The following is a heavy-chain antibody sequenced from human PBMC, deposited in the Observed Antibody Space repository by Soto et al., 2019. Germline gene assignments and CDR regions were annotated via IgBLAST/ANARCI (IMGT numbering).Heavy chain of an antibody. D-gene: IGHD3-10*02. CDR1: GFTFNSNW. CDR3: ARRVFGALY. V-gene: IGHV3-7*01. CDR2: IKQDGNEK. Sequence: EVQLVESRGGLVQPGGSLRLSCAASGFTFNSNWMSWVRRAPGKGLEWVANIKQDGNEKDYVDSVKGRFTISRDNSKNSLYLQMNSLRVEDTAVYYCARRVFGALYWGQGTLVTVSS. J-gene: IGHJ4*02.